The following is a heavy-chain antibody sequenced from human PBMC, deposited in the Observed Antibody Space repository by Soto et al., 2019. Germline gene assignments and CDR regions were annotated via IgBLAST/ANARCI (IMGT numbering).Heavy chain of an antibody. CDR3: AALFWSGYSAYYYGMDV. CDR1: GRPFRRQA. CDR2: VISIFGTA. D-gene: IGHD3-3*01. V-gene: IGHV1-69*13. J-gene: IGHJ6*02. Sequence: VKVVSRASGRPFRRQAIRMVRQAPRAGPEGMGGVISIFGTANYAQKVQGRVTITAAESTSTAYMELSGLRSEDTAVYYCAALFWSGYSAYYYGMDVWGQGTTVTVSS.